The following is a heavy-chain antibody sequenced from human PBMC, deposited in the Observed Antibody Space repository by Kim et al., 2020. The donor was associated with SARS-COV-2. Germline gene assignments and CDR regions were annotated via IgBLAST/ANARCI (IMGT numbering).Heavy chain of an antibody. J-gene: IGHJ6*02. D-gene: IGHD1-26*01. V-gene: IGHV6-1*01. Sequence: AVSVKSRITPNPDTSKTQFSLQLNSLTPEDTAVYYCARVDSGYYYYGMDVWGQGTTVTVSS. CDR3: ARVDSGYYYYGMDV.